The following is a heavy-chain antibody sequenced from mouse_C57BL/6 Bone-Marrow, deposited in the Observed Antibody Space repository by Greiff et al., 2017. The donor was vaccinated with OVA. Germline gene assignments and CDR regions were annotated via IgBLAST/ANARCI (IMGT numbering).Heavy chain of an antibody. CDR2: IWSGGST. CDR3: ARGKAATVVDWYFDV. D-gene: IGHD1-1*01. V-gene: IGHV2-2*01. CDR1: GFSLTSYG. Sequence: VKVVESGPGLVQPSQSLSITCTVSGFSLTSYGVHWVRQSPGKGLEWLGVIWSGGSTDYNAAFISRLSISKDNSKSQVFFKMNSLQADDTAIYYCARGKAATVVDWYFDVWGTGTTVTVSS. J-gene: IGHJ1*03.